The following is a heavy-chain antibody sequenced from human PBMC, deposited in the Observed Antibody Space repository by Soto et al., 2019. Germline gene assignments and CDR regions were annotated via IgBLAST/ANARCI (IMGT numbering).Heavy chain of an antibody. V-gene: IGHV3-30*03. CDR2: ISYDGSNK. J-gene: IGHJ3*02. CDR1: GFTFSSYG. Sequence: GGSLSLSCAASGFTFSSYGMHGVRQAPGKGLEWVAVISYDGSNKYYADSVKGRFTISRDNSKNTLYLQMNSLSAEDTAVYYCAVTFGGAEAFDIWGQGTMVTVSS. D-gene: IGHD2-21*01. CDR3: AVTFGGAEAFDI.